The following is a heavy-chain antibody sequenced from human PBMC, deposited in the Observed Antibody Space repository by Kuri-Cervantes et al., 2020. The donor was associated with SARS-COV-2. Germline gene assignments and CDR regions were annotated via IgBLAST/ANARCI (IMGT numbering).Heavy chain of an antibody. Sequence: SVKVSCKASGYTFTSYGISWVRQAPGQGLEWMGGIIPIFGIANYAQKFQGRVTITADKSTSTAYMELSSLRSEDTAVYYCASTSCSGGSCYSGYYYGMDVWGQGTTVTVSS. J-gene: IGHJ6*02. D-gene: IGHD2-15*01. CDR3: ASTSCSGGSCYSGYYYGMDV. CDR2: IIPIFGIA. CDR1: GYTFTSYG. V-gene: IGHV1-69*10.